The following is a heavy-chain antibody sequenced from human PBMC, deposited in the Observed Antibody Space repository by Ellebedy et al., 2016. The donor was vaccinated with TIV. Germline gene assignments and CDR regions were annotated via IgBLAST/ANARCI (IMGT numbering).Heavy chain of an antibody. J-gene: IGHJ4*02. CDR3: AKDLGPYYDILTGLAD. CDR2: ISVSNIYT. D-gene: IGHD3-9*01. Sequence: PGGSLRLSCAASGFTFRDSYMSWVRQPPGKGLEWVSFISVSNIYTNYADSVKGRFTISRDNSKNTLYLQMNSLRTEDTAVYYCAKDLGPYYDILTGLADWGQGTLVTVSS. V-gene: IGHV3-11*06. CDR1: GFTFRDSY.